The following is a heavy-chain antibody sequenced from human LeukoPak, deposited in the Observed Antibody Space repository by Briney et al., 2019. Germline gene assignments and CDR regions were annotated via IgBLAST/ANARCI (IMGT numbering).Heavy chain of an antibody. Sequence: SETLPLTCAVYGGSFSGYCWSWIRQPPGKGLEWIGEINHSGSTNYNPSLKSRVTISVDTSKNQFSLKLSSVTAADTAVYYCAAGVRGYSGCRLDYWGQGTLVTVSS. CDR3: AAGVRGYSGCRLDY. CDR2: INHSGST. J-gene: IGHJ4*02. CDR1: GGSFSGYC. V-gene: IGHV4-34*01. D-gene: IGHD5-12*01.